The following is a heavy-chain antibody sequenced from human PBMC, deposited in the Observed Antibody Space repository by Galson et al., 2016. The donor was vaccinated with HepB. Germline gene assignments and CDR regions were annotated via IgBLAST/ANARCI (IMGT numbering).Heavy chain of an antibody. Sequence: SLRLSCAASGFTFGRYAMSWVRQAPGKGLEWVSAISRDGGSTYYAGSVQGRFTSSRDRSTNTMYLQMNSLRTDDTAVYYCARFTQEWLDRVYYFDYWGQGTLVTVSS. CDR3: ARFTQEWLDRVYYFDY. J-gene: IGHJ4*02. CDR2: ISRDGGST. CDR1: GFTFGRYA. V-gene: IGHV3-23*01. D-gene: IGHD6-19*01.